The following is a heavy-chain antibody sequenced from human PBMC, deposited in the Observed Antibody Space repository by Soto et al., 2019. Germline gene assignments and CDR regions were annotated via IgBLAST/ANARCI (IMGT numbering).Heavy chain of an antibody. CDR3: AREGPTIFGVVHYYYYGMDV. V-gene: IGHV1-69*01. Sequence: QVQLVQSGAEVKKPGASVKVSCKASGYTFTGYFMHWVRQAPGQGLEWMGWIIPIFGTANYAQKFQGRVTITADESTSTAYMELSSLRSEDTAVYYCAREGPTIFGVVHYYYYGMDVWGQGTTVTVSS. J-gene: IGHJ6*02. CDR2: IIPIFGTA. D-gene: IGHD3-3*01. CDR1: GYTFTGYF.